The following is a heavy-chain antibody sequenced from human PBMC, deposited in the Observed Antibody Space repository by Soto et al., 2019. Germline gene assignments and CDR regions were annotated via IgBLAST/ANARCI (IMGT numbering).Heavy chain of an antibody. D-gene: IGHD1-26*01. Sequence: SETLSLTCTVSGGSISSYYWSWIRQPPGKGLEWIGYIYYSGSTNYNPSLKSRVTISVDTSKNQFSLKLSSVTAADTAVYYCASLQVPWERHRGSYWGQGTLVTVSS. CDR1: GGSISSYY. V-gene: IGHV4-59*01. J-gene: IGHJ4*02. CDR3: ASLQVPWERHRGSY. CDR2: IYYSGST.